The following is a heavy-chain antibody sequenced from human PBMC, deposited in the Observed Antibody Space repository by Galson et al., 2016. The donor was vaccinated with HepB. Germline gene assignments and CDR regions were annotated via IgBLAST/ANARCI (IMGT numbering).Heavy chain of an antibody. V-gene: IGHV4-39*01. D-gene: IGHD5-18*01. CDR3: ARLPKYTYGWRYSPPRDGMDV. J-gene: IGHJ6*02. CDR1: GGSISSSTYY. Sequence: SETLSLTCTVSGGSISSSTYYWGWIRQPPGKGLEWIGTIYYSGITFYNPSLKSRVTISVDTSKNQFSLRLSSVTASDTAVYYCARLPKYTYGWRYSPPRDGMDVWGQGTTVTVSS. CDR2: IYYSGIT.